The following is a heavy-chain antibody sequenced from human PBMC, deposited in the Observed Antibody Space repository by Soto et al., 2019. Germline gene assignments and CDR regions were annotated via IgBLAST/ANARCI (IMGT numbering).Heavy chain of an antibody. V-gene: IGHV4-39*01. CDR1: GGSISSSSYY. D-gene: IGHD6-6*01. Sequence: PSETLSLTCTVSGGSISSSSYYWAWIRQPPGKGLEWIGSIYYSGSTYYNPSLKSRVIISVDTSKNQFSLKLSSVTAADTAVYYCARQGGSSSGFYYYYYMDVWGKGTTVTVSS. CDR3: ARQGGSSSGFYYYYYMDV. CDR2: IYYSGST. J-gene: IGHJ6*03.